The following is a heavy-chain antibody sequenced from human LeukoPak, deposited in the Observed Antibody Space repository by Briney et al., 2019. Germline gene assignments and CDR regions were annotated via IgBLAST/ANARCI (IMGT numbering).Heavy chain of an antibody. D-gene: IGHD6-13*01. CDR3: ARFTPITYSSSSYYFDY. V-gene: IGHV1-46*01. J-gene: IGHJ4*02. Sequence: ASVKVSCKASGYTFTGYYMHWVRQAPGQGLEWMGIINPSGGSTSYAQKFQGRVTMTRDMSTSTVYMELSSLRSEDTAVYYCARFTPITYSSSSYYFDYWGQGTLVTVSS. CDR1: GYTFTGYY. CDR2: INPSGGST.